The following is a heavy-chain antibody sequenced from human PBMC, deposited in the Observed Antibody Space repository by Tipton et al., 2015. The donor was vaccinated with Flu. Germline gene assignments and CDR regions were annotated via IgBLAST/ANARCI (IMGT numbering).Heavy chain of an antibody. V-gene: IGHV1-2*06. CDR2: INPNSGGT. D-gene: IGHD4-17*01. J-gene: IGHJ6*02. CDR1: GYTFTGYY. Sequence: QVQLVQSGAEVKKPGASVKVSCKASGYTFTGYYMHWVRQAPGQGLAWMGRINPNSGGTNYAQKFQGRVTMTRDTSISTAYMELSRLRSDDTAVYYCAREDGDRINYYYYGMDVWGQGTTVTVSS. CDR3: AREDGDRINYYYYGMDV.